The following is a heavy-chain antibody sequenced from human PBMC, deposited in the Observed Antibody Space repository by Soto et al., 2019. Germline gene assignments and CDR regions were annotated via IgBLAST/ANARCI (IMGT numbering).Heavy chain of an antibody. CDR2: ISSSSSYI. V-gene: IGHV3-21*01. CDR3: ARVWVSGIVATIDYYYGMDV. CDR1: GFTFSSYS. Sequence: EVQLVESGGGLVKPGGSLRLSCAASGFTFSSYSMNWVRQAPGKGLEWVSSISSSSSYIYYADSVKGRFTISRDNAKNSLYLQMNSLRAEDTAVYYCARVWVSGIVATIDYYYGMDVWGQGTTVTVSS. D-gene: IGHD5-12*01. J-gene: IGHJ6*02.